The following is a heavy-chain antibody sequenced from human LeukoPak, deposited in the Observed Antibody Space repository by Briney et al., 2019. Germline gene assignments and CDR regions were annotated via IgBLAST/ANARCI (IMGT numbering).Heavy chain of an antibody. Sequence: ASVKVSCKASGYRFTSYEINWVRQATGQGREWMGWMNPNSGNTGYPQKFQGRVTMTRDTSINTAYTELNSLKSEDTAVYYCTRASSGPDSWGQGTLVTVAS. V-gene: IGHV1-8*01. D-gene: IGHD6-19*01. CDR1: GYRFTSYE. CDR3: TRASSGPDS. J-gene: IGHJ5*02. CDR2: MNPNSGNT.